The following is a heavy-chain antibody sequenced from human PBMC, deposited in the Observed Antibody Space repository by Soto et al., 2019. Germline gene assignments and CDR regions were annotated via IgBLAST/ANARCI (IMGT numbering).Heavy chain of an antibody. CDR2: IWYDGSNK. Sequence: GGSLRLSCAASGFTFSSYGMHWVRQAPGKGLEWVAVIWYDGSNKYYADSVKGRFTVSRDNSRNMLYLEMNSLRVEGTAVYYCAKEDNFASFFFDYWGQGTLVTVSS. CDR1: GFTFSSYG. D-gene: IGHD1-1*01. V-gene: IGHV3-30*02. CDR3: AKEDNFASFFFDY. J-gene: IGHJ4*02.